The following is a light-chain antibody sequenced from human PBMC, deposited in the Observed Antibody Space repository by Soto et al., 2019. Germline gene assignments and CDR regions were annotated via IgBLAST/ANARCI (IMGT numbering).Light chain of an antibody. J-gene: IGKJ1*01. Sequence: EVVLTQSPGTLSLSPGERATLSCRASQSLNSNYLAWYQQKPGQAPRLLIFGASSRATGIPDRFGGSGSGTDFTLTISRLEPEDFEVYYCQQYGGSPGTFGQGTKVEI. CDR3: QQYGGSPGT. CDR2: GAS. CDR1: QSLNSNY. V-gene: IGKV3-20*01.